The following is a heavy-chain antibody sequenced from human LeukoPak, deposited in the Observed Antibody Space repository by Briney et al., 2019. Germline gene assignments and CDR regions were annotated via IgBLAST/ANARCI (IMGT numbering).Heavy chain of an antibody. Sequence: ASVKVSCKASGYTFTSYGISWVRQAPGQGLEWMGGIIPIFGTANYAQKFQGRVTITADESTSTAYMELSSLRSEDTAVYYCARGPYDILTGGCYYMDVWGKGTTVTISS. CDR1: GYTFTSYG. D-gene: IGHD3-9*01. J-gene: IGHJ6*03. V-gene: IGHV1-69*13. CDR3: ARGPYDILTGGCYYMDV. CDR2: IIPIFGTA.